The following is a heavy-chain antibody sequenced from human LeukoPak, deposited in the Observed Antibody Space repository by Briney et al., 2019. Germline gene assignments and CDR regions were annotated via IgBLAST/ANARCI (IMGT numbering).Heavy chain of an antibody. CDR3: AKAPVTTCRGAFCYPFDY. D-gene: IGHD2-15*01. CDR2: VSDTGNT. CDR1: GFTLSSYA. J-gene: IGHJ4*02. V-gene: IGHV3-23*01. Sequence: GGSLRLSCAASGFTLSSYAMSWVRQAPGKGLEWVSAVSDTGNTYHAGSVKGRFTISRDSSKNTLFLQMNRLRPEDAAVYYCAKAPVTTCRGAFCYPFDYWGLGTLVTVSS.